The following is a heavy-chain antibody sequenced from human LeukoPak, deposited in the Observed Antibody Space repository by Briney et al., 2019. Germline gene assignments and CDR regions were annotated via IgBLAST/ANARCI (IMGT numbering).Heavy chain of an antibody. V-gene: IGHV1-69*01. CDR2: IIPIFGTA. D-gene: IGHD2-15*01. J-gene: IGHJ5*02. Sequence: VASVKVSCKASGGTFSSYAISWERQAPGQGLEWMGGIIPIFGTANYAQKFQGRVTITADESTSTAYMELSSLRSEDTAVYYCARDLVCSGGSCYSSWGQGTLVTVSS. CDR1: GGTFSSYA. CDR3: ARDLVCSGGSCYSS.